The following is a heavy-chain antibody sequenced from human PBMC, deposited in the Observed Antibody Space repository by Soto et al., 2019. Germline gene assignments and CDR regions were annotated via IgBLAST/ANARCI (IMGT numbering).Heavy chain of an antibody. J-gene: IGHJ6*02. V-gene: IGHV4-34*01. D-gene: IGHD3-3*01. CDR3: ARGLRYDFWSGYSYYYYGMDV. CDR1: GGSFSGYY. Sequence: PSETLSLTCAVYGGSFSGYYWSWIRQPPGKGLEWIGEINHSGSTNYNPSLKSRVTMSVDMSKNQFSLKLSSVTAADTAVYYCARGLRYDFWSGYSYYYYGMDVWGQGTTVTVSS. CDR2: INHSGST.